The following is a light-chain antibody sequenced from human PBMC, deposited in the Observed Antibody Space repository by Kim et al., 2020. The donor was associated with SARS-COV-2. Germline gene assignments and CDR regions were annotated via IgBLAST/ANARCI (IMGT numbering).Light chain of an antibody. CDR3: QQYGSSGLT. CDR2: GAS. CDR1: QSVSSSY. V-gene: IGKV3-20*01. J-gene: IGKJ4*01. Sequence: SPGERATLSFRASQSVSSSYLAWYQQKPGQAPRLLIYGASSRATGIPDRFSGSGSGTDFTLTISRLEPEDFAVYYCQQYGSSGLTFGGGTKVDIK.